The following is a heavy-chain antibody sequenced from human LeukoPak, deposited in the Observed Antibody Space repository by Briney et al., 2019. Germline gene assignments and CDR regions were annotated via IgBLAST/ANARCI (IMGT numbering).Heavy chain of an antibody. V-gene: IGHV1-8*01. CDR2: MNPNSGNT. J-gene: IGHJ4*02. D-gene: IGHD3-22*01. CDR1: GYTFTSYD. CDR3: AKGYYDSSGYYYY. Sequence: ASVKVSCKASGYTFTSYDINWVRQATGQGLEWMGWMNPNSGNTGYAQKFQGRVTMTRNTSISTAYMELRSLRSDDTAVYYCAKGYYDSSGYYYYWGQGTLVTVSS.